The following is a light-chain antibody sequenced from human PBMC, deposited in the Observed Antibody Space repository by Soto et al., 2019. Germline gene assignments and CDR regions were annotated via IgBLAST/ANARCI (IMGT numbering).Light chain of an antibody. CDR3: QQYGSSLIT. CDR2: GAS. Sequence: EIVLTQSPGTLSLSPGERARLSCRASQSVSSSSLAWYQQKPGQAPRLLIYGASSRATGIPDRFSGSGSGTDFTLTINRLEPEDFAVYYCQQYGSSLITFGQGTRLEI. CDR1: QSVSSSS. V-gene: IGKV3-20*01. J-gene: IGKJ5*01.